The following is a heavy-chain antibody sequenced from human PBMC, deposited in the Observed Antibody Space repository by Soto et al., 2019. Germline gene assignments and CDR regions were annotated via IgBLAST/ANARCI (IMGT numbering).Heavy chain of an antibody. Sequence: QVQLQESGPGLVKPSQTLSLTCTVSGVSISSPDSFWSWIRQSPGEDLEWIGFISYSGSTSYDPSLKSRVAISLATSKNQFSLEVTSVTAADTAIYYCARMTSVNSYYFDYWGQGTLVTVSS. CDR3: ARMTSVNSYYFDY. J-gene: IGHJ4*02. V-gene: IGHV4-30-4*01. D-gene: IGHD4-17*01. CDR2: ISYSGST. CDR1: GVSISSPDSF.